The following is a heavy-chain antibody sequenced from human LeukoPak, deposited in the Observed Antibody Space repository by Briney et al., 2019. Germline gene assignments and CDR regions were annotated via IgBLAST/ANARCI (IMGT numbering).Heavy chain of an antibody. V-gene: IGHV3-23*01. CDR3: AKVTLRGGGRNHDAFDV. CDR2: ITGSDSRT. Sequence: GGSLRLSCAASGFTVSSYVMTWVRQAPGKGLEWVSVITGSDSRTYYADSVKGRFSISRDNSKNTVYLQMNGLRAEDTAAYYCAKVTLRGGGRNHDAFDVWGQGTMVTVSS. J-gene: IGHJ3*01. D-gene: IGHD2-15*01. CDR1: GFTVSSYV.